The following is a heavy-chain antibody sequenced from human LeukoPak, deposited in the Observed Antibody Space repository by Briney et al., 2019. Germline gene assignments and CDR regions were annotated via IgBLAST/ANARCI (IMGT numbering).Heavy chain of an antibody. CDR2: IWHDGKNK. D-gene: IGHD6-13*01. CDR3: AKDPHSSSWYYFDY. CDR1: GFTFRSYG. Sequence: GGSLRLSCAASGFTFRSYGIHWVRQAPGKGLEWLAVIWHDGKNKYYADSVKGRFTISRDNSKNTLYLQMNSLRAEDTAIYYCAKDPHSSSWYYFDYWGQGTLVTVSS. V-gene: IGHV3-30*02. J-gene: IGHJ4*02.